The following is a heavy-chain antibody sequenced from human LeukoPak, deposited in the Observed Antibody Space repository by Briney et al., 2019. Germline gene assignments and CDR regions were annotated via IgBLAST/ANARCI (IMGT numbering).Heavy chain of an antibody. V-gene: IGHV3-74*01. CDR3: ARGRYNWKGEGENWFDP. J-gene: IGHJ5*02. CDR1: GFTFSGYW. D-gene: IGHD1-20*01. Sequence: GGSLRLSCAASGFTFSGYWMHWVRQAPGKGLVWVSRINADGTITSYADSVKGRFTISRDNAKNTLYLQMNSLRVEDTALYYCARGRYNWKGEGENWFDPWGQGTLVTVSS. CDR2: INADGTIT.